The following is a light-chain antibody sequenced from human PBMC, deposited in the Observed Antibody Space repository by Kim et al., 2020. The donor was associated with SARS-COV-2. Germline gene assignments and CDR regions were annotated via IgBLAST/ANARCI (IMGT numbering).Light chain of an antibody. V-gene: IGLV3-19*01. J-gene: IGLJ2*01. CDR3: NPRDSSGNL. Sequence: SVALGQTVRITCQGDSLRSYYASWYQQKPGQAPVLVIYGKNNRPSGIPDRFSGSSSGNTASLTITGAQAEDEADYYCNPRDSSGNLFGGGTQLTVL. CDR2: GKN. CDR1: SLRSYY.